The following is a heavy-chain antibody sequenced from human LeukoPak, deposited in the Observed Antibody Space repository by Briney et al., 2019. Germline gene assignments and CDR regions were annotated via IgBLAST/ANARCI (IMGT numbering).Heavy chain of an antibody. J-gene: IGHJ4*02. CDR1: GFSFSRYA. CDR3: AKEGRPNSGGGFFDY. CDR2: VNESGGRT. D-gene: IGHD5-12*01. V-gene: IGHV3-23*01. Sequence: GGSLRLSCAVSGFSFSRYAMGWVRPAGGKGLEWVSTVNESGGRTYHADSVKGRFTMSRHNSRSTLYLQMNSLRAEDTAVYYCAKEGRPNSGGGFFDYWGQGTRVTVSS.